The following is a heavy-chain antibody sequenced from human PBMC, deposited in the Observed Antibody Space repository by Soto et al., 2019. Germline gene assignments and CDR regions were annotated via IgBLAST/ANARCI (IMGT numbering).Heavy chain of an antibody. D-gene: IGHD2-15*01. J-gene: IGHJ4*02. CDR1: GFTFSSYA. CDR2: VTGNGGNT. V-gene: IGHV3-23*01. Sequence: GGSLRLSCAASGFTFSSYAMTWVRQAPGKGLEWVSTVTGNGGNTYYADSVKGRFIISRDNSKNTLYLQMNSLRADDTALYYCAKAPCSGASCYTHYRCQATLVTLSS. CDR3: AKAPCSGASCYTHY.